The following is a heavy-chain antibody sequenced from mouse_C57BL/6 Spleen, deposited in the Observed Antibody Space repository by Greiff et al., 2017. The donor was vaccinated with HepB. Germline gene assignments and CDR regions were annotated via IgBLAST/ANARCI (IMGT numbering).Heavy chain of an antibody. Sequence: EVKLMESGAELVKPGASVKLSCTASGFNIKDYYMHWVKQRTEQGLEWIGRIDPEDGETKYAPKFQGKATITADTSSNTAYLQLSSLTSEDTAVYYCARDYGSSYLFAYWGQGTLVTVSA. D-gene: IGHD1-1*01. CDR3: ARDYGSSYLFAY. V-gene: IGHV14-2*01. CDR2: IDPEDGET. J-gene: IGHJ3*01. CDR1: GFNIKDYY.